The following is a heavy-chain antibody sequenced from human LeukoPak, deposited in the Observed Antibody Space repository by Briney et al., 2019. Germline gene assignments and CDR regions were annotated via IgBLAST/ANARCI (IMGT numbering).Heavy chain of an antibody. V-gene: IGHV3-23*01. CDR1: GFTFSSYA. J-gene: IGHJ4*02. D-gene: IGHD4-23*01. Sequence: PGGSLRLSCAASGFTFSSYAMSWVRQAPGKGLEWVSAISGSGGRTYYADSVKGRFTISRDNSKNTLYLQMNSLRAEDTAVYYCAKNSGYGGNFPFDYWGQGTLVTASS. CDR3: AKNSGYGGNFPFDY. CDR2: ISGSGGRT.